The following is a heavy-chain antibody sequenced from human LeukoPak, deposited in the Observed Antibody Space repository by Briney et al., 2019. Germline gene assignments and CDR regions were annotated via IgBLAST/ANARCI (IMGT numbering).Heavy chain of an antibody. CDR2: IIPILGIA. D-gene: IGHD2-2*01. V-gene: IGHV1-69*04. J-gene: IGHJ6*02. CDR1: GGTFSSYA. CDR3: ARLYHPQTEYYYYGMDV. Sequence: SVTVSCKASGGTFSSYAISWVRQAPGQGLEWMGRIIPILGIANYAQKFQGRVTITADKSTSTAYMELSSLRSEDTAVYYCARLYHPQTEYYYYGMDVWGQGTTVTVSS.